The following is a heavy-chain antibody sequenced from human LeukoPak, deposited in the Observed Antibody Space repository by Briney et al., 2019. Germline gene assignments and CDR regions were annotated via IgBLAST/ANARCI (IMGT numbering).Heavy chain of an antibody. CDR2: ISSSSSYI. Sequence: PGGSLRLSCAASGFTFSSYSMNWVRQAPGKGLEWVSSISSSSSYIYYAHSVKGRFTISRDNAKNSLYLQMNSLRAEDTAVYYCARGLKLANDAFDIWGQGTMVTVSS. J-gene: IGHJ3*02. CDR3: ARGLKLANDAFDI. V-gene: IGHV3-21*01. D-gene: IGHD3-10*01. CDR1: GFTFSSYS.